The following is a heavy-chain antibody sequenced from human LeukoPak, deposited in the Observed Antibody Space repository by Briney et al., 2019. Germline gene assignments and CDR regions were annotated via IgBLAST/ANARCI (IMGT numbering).Heavy chain of an antibody. V-gene: IGHV3-7*01. CDR1: GFTFSSYW. Sequence: GGSLRLSCAASGFTFSSYWMSWVRQAPGRGLEWVANIKQDGSEKYYVDSVKGRFTISRDNAKNSLYLQMNSLRAEDTAVYYCARRLITMVRGVNFGYAFDIWGQGTMVTVSS. CDR3: ARRLITMVRGVNFGYAFDI. J-gene: IGHJ3*02. D-gene: IGHD3-10*01. CDR2: IKQDGSEK.